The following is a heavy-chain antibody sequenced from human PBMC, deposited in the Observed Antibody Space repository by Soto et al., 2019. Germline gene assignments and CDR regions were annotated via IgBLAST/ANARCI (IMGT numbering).Heavy chain of an antibody. CDR1: GYTFTSYA. CDR2: INAGNGNT. Sequence: ASVKVSCKASGYTFTSYAMHWVRQAPGQRLEWMGWINAGNGNTKYSQKFQGRVTITRDTSASTAYMELSSLRSEDTAVYYCARVVAARYYWYFDLWGRGTLVTVSS. J-gene: IGHJ2*01. D-gene: IGHD6-6*01. V-gene: IGHV1-3*01. CDR3: ARVVAARYYWYFDL.